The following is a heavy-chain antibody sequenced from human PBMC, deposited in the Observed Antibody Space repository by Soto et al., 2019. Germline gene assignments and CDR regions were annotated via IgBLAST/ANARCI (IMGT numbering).Heavy chain of an antibody. Sequence: EVQLVESGGGLVKPGGSLRLSCAASGFTFSNAWMNWVRQAPGKGLEWVGRIKSKTDGGTTDYAAPVKGRFTISRDDSKNTLYLQMNSLKTEDTAVYYCTTEVGDYENWFDPWGQGTLVTVSS. V-gene: IGHV3-15*07. D-gene: IGHD4-17*01. CDR3: TTEVGDYENWFDP. CDR1: GFTFSNAW. CDR2: IKSKTDGGTT. J-gene: IGHJ5*02.